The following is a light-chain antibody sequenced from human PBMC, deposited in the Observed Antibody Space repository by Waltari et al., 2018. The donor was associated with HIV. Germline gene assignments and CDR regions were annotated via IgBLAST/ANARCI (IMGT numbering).Light chain of an antibody. CDR3: QQYGTSHWT. J-gene: IGKJ1*01. V-gene: IGKV3-20*01. Sequence: EIVLTQSPGTLSLSPGEGATLSCRASQNMSRNFLAWYQHKPGQAPRLLIHGASTRATGIPDRFSGSGSGTDFTLTISRLEPEDFAVYFCQQYGTSHWTFGQGTKVEIK. CDR2: GAS. CDR1: QNMSRNF.